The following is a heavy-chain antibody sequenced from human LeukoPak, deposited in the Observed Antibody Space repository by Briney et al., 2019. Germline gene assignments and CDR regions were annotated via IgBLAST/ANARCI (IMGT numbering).Heavy chain of an antibody. V-gene: IGHV3-30*02. CDR1: GFTFSSYG. Sequence: GGSLRLSCAASGFTFSSYGMHWVRQAPGKGLEWVAFIHYDGSNKLYADSVKGRFTISRDNSKNTLYLQMNSLGAEDTAVYYCAKDGGECNYDYWGQGTLVTVSS. CDR3: AKDGGECNYDY. CDR2: IHYDGSNK. D-gene: IGHD1-7*01. J-gene: IGHJ4*02.